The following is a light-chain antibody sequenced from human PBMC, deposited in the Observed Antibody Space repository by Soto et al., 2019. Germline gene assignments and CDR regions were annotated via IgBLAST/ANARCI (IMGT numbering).Light chain of an antibody. CDR3: YQYGSSPPYT. CDR2: RAS. CDR1: QSVSNNY. V-gene: IGKV3-20*01. J-gene: IGKJ2*01. Sequence: EIVLTQSPGTLSVSPGERATLSCRASQSVSNNYLAWYQHKPGQAPRLLIYRASSRATDIPDRFSASGSGTDFTLTISRLEPEDIAVYYCYQYGSSPPYTFGQGTQLEIK.